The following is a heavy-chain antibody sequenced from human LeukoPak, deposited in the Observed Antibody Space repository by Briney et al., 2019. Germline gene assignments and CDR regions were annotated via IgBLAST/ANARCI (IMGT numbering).Heavy chain of an antibody. V-gene: IGHV3-48*01. CDR1: GFSFSDYR. CDR3: ASGTRGWYFDY. D-gene: IGHD1-14*01. Sequence: GGSLRLSCAASGFSFSDYRMNWVRQAPGKGLEWVSYISSRSDTIYQADSVKGRFTIARDNAKNSLYLQMNSLRAEDTAVYYCASGTRGWYFDYWGQGTLVTVSS. CDR2: ISSRSDTI. J-gene: IGHJ4*02.